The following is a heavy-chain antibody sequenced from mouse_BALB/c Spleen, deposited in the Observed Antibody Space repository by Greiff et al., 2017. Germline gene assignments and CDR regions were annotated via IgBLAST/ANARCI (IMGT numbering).Heavy chain of an antibody. CDR3: ARCGNYENAMDY. V-gene: IGHV14-3*02. D-gene: IGHD2-1*01. Sequence: EVQLQQSGAELAKPGASVKLSCTASGFNIKDTYMHWVKQRPEQGLEWIGRIDPANGNTKYDPKFQGKATITADTSSNTAYLQLSSLTSEDTAVYYCARCGNYENAMDYWGQGTSVTVSS. CDR2: IDPANGNT. CDR1: GFNIKDTY. J-gene: IGHJ4*01.